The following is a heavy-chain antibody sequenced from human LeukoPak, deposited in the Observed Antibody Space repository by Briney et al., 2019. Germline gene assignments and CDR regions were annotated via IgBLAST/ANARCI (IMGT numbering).Heavy chain of an antibody. CDR3: ARDYYDSSGYYLDDFDY. CDR1: GFTFDDYA. V-gene: IGHV3-9*01. J-gene: IGHJ4*02. D-gene: IGHD3-22*01. CDR2: ISWNSGSI. Sequence: GGSLRLSCAASGFTFDDYAMHWVRQAPGKGLEWVSGISWNSGSIGYADSVKGRFTISRDNAKDSLYLQMNSLRDEDTAVYYCARDYYDSSGYYLDDFDYWGQGTLVTVSS.